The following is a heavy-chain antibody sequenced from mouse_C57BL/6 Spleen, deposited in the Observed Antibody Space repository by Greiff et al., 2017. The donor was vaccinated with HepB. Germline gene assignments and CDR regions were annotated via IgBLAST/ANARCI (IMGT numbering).Heavy chain of an antibody. J-gene: IGHJ1*03. D-gene: IGHD2-5*01. CDR1: GYAFSSSW. CDR2: IYPGDGDT. Sequence: QVQLQQSGPELVKPGASVKISCKASGYAFSSSWMNWVKQRPGKGLEWIGRIYPGDGDTNYNGKFKGKATLTADKSSSTAYMQLSSLTSEDSAVYFCARSRSKGNWYFDVWGTGTTVTVSS. CDR3: ARSRSKGNWYFDV. V-gene: IGHV1-82*01.